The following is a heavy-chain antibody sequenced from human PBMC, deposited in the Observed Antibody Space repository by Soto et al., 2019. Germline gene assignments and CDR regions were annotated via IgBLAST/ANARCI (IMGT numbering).Heavy chain of an antibody. CDR2: IWYDGSNK. CDR1: GFTFSSYG. CDR3: ARDRDYYGSGSYDRSVALSSDY. D-gene: IGHD3-10*01. J-gene: IGHJ4*02. Sequence: QVQLVESGGGVVQPGRSLRLSCAASGFTFSSYGMHWVRQAPGKGLEWVAVIWYDGSNKYYADSVKGRFTISRDNSKNTLYLQMNGLRAEHTAVYYCARDRDYYGSGSYDRSVALSSDYWGQGTLVTVSS. V-gene: IGHV3-33*01.